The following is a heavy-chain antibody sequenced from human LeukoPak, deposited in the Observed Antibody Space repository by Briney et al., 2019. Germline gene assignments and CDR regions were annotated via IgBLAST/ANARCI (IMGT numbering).Heavy chain of an antibody. V-gene: IGHV5-51*01. CDR3: ARRLTYDSRAYYCLDY. D-gene: IGHD3-22*01. J-gene: IGHJ4*02. CDR2: IFPGDSDT. CDR1: RYSFTSYW. Sequence: KDGESPKISCKGSRYSFTSYWIGWVRQKPGKGLEWMGIIFPGDSDTRYSPSFQGQVTISADKSISTAYLQWSSLKASDTAMYYCARRLTYDSRAYYCLDYWGQGTLVTVSS.